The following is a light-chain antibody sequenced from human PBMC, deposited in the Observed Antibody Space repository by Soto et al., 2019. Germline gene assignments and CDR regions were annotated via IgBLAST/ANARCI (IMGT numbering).Light chain of an antibody. CDR3: CSYAGGRTYV. CDR1: STDVGYYNL. CDR2: EGT. Sequence: QSALTQPASVSGSPGQSITISCTGTSTDVGYYNLVSWYQHHPGRAPKFLIYEGTKRPSGVSSRFSGSKSGNTASLTISGLHAEDEAYYYCCSYAGGRTYVFGTGTKVTVL. J-gene: IGLJ1*01. V-gene: IGLV2-23*01.